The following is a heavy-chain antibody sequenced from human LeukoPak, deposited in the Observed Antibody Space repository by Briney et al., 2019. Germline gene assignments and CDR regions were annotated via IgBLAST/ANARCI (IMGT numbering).Heavy chain of an antibody. CDR1: GYTFTGYY. V-gene: IGHV1-2*04. D-gene: IGHD3-10*01. J-gene: IGHJ3*02. CDR2: INPNSGGT. CDR3: ARIRRKELRAFDI. Sequence: ASVKVPCKASGYTFTGYYIHWVRQAPGQGLEWMGWINPNSGGTNYAQKFQGWVTMTRDTSISTAYMELSRLRSEDTAVYYCARIRRKELRAFDIWGQGTMVTVSS.